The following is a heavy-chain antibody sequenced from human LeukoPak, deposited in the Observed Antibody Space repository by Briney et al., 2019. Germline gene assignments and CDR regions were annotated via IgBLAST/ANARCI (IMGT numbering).Heavy chain of an antibody. CDR2: ISGSGSST. CDR1: GFTFSSYA. Sequence: GGSLRLSCAASGFTFSSYAMSWVRQAPGKGLECVSAISGSGSSTYYADSVKGRFTISRDNSKNTLYLQMNSLRAEDTAVYYCAKVGSFGVVISALDYWGQGTLVTVSS. J-gene: IGHJ4*02. CDR3: AKVGSFGVVISALDY. V-gene: IGHV3-23*01. D-gene: IGHD3-3*01.